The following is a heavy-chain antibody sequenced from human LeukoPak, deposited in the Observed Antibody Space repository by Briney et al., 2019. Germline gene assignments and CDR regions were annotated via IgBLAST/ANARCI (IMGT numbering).Heavy chain of an antibody. CDR1: GFTFSSYW. CDR2: IKQDGSEK. Sequence: GSLRLSCTASGFTFSSYWMDWVRQAPGKGLEWVANIKQDGSEKYYVDSVKGRFTISRDNAKNSLYLQMNSLGAEDTAVYYCARDRDWYSFDSWGQGTLVTVSS. D-gene: IGHD6-19*01. V-gene: IGHV3-7*03. CDR3: ARDRDWYSFDS. J-gene: IGHJ4*02.